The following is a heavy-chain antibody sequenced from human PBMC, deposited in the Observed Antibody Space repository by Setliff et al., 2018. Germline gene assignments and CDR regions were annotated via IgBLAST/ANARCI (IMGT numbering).Heavy chain of an antibody. V-gene: IGHV4-39*07. D-gene: IGHD3-10*01. Sequence: PSETLSLTCTVSGASISANHYWGWIRQTPGKGLEWIGSISYGGDTNYNPSLKSRVTMSADTSNNQFSLNLRSVTAADTAVYFCARQPSSGAYYNPRPYYFDYWGQGTLVTVSS. J-gene: IGHJ4*02. CDR2: ISYGGDT. CDR3: ARQPSSGAYYNPRPYYFDY. CDR1: GASISANHY.